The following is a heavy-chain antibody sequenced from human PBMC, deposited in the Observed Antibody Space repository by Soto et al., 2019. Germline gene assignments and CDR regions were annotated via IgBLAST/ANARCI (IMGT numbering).Heavy chain of an antibody. CDR3: ATRSSDYYFY. D-gene: IGHD4-17*01. J-gene: IGHJ4*02. Sequence: GGSLRLSCAASGLTLSNFETDWVRQAPGKGLEWIAYISIGARSIHYADSVRGRLTISRDDAENSVFLQMDRLSAEDTAVYFCATRSSDYYFYWGQGALVTVSS. V-gene: IGHV3-48*03. CDR1: GLTLSNFE. CDR2: ISIGARSI.